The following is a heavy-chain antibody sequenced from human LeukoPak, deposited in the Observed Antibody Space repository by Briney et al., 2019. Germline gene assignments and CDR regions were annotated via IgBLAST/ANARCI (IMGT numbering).Heavy chain of an antibody. CDR3: ASGFYGAGRDWFDP. CDR1: GASSSDHY. V-gene: IGHV4-59*11. D-gene: IGHD3-10*01. J-gene: IGHJ5*02. Sequence: SETLSLTCTVSGASSSDHYWNWIRQPPGKGLEWIGYIYHSGTTTYNPSLKSRVTMSIDAPQTQFSLKLSSLTAADTAVYYCASGFYGAGRDWFDPWGQGTLVTVSS. CDR2: IYHSGTT.